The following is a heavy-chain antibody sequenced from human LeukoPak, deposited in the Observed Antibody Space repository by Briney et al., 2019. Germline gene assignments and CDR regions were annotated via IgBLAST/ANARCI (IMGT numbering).Heavy chain of an antibody. CDR2: ISSSGSTI. V-gene: IGHV3-48*03. J-gene: IGHJ5*02. Sequence: GGSLRLSCAASGFTFSSYEMNWVRQAPGKGLEWVSYISSSGSTIYYADSVKGRFTISRDNAKNPLYLQMNSLRAEDTAVYYCARGGSGWDDWFDPWGQGTLATVSS. CDR3: ARGGSGWDDWFDP. D-gene: IGHD6-19*01. CDR1: GFTFSSYE.